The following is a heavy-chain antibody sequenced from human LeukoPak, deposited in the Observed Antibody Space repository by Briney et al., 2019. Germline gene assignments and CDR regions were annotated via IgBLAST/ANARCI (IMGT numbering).Heavy chain of an antibody. V-gene: IGHV4-4*02. Sequence: SGTLSLTCAVSSGSISSSNWWSWVRQPPGKGLEWIGEIYHSGSTNYNPSLKSRVTISVDKSKNQFSLKLSSVTAADTAVYYCASKSGEYSSGRFDYWGQGTLVTVSS. CDR3: ASKSGEYSSGRFDY. J-gene: IGHJ4*02. D-gene: IGHD6-19*01. CDR2: IYHSGST. CDR1: SGSISSSNW.